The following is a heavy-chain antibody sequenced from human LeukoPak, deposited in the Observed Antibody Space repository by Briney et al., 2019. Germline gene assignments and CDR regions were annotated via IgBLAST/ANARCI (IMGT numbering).Heavy chain of an antibody. CDR2: VRPEGTTT. CDR3: ARDLDWILFDY. J-gene: IGHJ4*02. V-gene: IGHV3-74*03. Sequence: GESLRLSCAASGFTFSTYWMHWVRQAPGKGLVWVSRVRPEGTTTAYADSVKGRFTISRDNAKNTLFLQMNSLSAEDTAVYYCARDLDWILFDYWGQGTLVTVSS. D-gene: IGHD3-9*01. CDR1: GFTFSTYW.